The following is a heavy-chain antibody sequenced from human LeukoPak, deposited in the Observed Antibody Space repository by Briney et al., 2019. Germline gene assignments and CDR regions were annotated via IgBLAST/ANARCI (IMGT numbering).Heavy chain of an antibody. CDR1: GYTFTTYA. Sequence: GASVKVSCKASGYTFTTYAMHWVRQAPGKRLEWVGWINAGNGNKKYSQKFQGRVTITRDTSASTAYMELSSLRSEDTAVYYCARAREVRAPDFDYWGQGTLVTVSS. D-gene: IGHD3-10*01. CDR3: ARAREVRAPDFDY. J-gene: IGHJ4*02. V-gene: IGHV1-3*01. CDR2: INAGNGNK.